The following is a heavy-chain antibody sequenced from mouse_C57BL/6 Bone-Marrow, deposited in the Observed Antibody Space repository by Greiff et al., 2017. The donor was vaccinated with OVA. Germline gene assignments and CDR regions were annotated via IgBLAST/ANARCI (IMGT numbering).Heavy chain of an antibody. Sequence: EVKVVESGPGLAKPSQTLSLTCSVTGYSITSDYWNWIRKFPGNKLEYMGYISYSGSTYYNPSLKSRISITRDTSKNQYYLQLNSVTTEDTATYYCARYPSHYYGNYVDYFDYWGQGTTLTVSS. CDR1: GYSITSDY. CDR2: ISYSGST. CDR3: ARYPSHYYGNYVDYFDY. D-gene: IGHD2-1*01. V-gene: IGHV3-8*01. J-gene: IGHJ2*01.